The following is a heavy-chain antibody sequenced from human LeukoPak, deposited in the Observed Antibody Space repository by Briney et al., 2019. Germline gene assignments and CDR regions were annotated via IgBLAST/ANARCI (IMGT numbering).Heavy chain of an antibody. CDR3: ARTTPGTSGFDY. Sequence: ASVKVSCKASGYTFTDYYLHWVLQAPGQGLEWMGWINPNSGGTNYAQKFRGRVTMTRDTSISTAYMDLSGLRSDDTAVYYCARTTPGTSGFDYWGQGTLVTVSS. CDR1: GYTFTDYY. CDR2: INPNSGGT. V-gene: IGHV1-2*02. D-gene: IGHD1-1*01. J-gene: IGHJ4*02.